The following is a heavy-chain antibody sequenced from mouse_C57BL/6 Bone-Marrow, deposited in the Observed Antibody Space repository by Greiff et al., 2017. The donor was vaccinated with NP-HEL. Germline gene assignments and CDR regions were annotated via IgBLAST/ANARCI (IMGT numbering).Heavy chain of an antibody. V-gene: IGHV1-4*01. CDR2: INPSSGYT. CDR3: ARQSYYGSSYYAVDY. J-gene: IGHJ4*01. CDR1: GYTFTSYT. D-gene: IGHD1-1*01. Sequence: VQLKQSGAELARPGASVKMSCKASGYTFTSYTMHWVKQRPGQGLEWIGYINPSSGYTKYNQKFKDKATLTADKSSSTAYMQLSSLTSEDSAVYYCARQSYYGSSYYAVDYWGQGTSVTVTA.